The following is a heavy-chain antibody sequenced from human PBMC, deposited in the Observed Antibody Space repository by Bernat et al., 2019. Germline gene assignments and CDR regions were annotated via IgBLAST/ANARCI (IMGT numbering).Heavy chain of an antibody. CDR2: IYYSGST. Sequence: QVQLQESGPGLVKPSETLSLTCTVSGGSISSYYWSWIRQPPGKGLEWIGYIYYSGSTNYNPSLRSRVIISVDMSKNQLSLKLSSVTAADTAVYYCGRSGVVPWYYGMDVWGQGTMVTVSS. CDR1: GGSISSYY. CDR3: GRSGVVPWYYGMDV. J-gene: IGHJ6*02. D-gene: IGHD2-15*01. V-gene: IGHV4-59*01.